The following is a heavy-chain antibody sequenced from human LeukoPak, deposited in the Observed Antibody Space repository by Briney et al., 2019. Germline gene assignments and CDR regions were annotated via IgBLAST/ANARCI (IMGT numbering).Heavy chain of an antibody. CDR2: TYYRSKWYN. J-gene: IGHJ4*02. CDR1: GDSVSSKNGA. Sequence: SQTLSLTCVVSGDSVSSKNGAWNWIRQSPSRGLELLGRTYYRSKWYNDYAESMEGRMTISQDTSKNQYSLPLNSVTPDDTAVYYCARDFGTTGWHTFDYWGQGTLVTVSS. CDR3: ARDFGTTGWHTFDY. V-gene: IGHV6-1*01. D-gene: IGHD6-19*01.